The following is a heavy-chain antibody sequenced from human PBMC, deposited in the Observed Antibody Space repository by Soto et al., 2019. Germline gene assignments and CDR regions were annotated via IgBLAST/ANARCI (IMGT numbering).Heavy chain of an antibody. J-gene: IGHJ5*02. V-gene: IGHV1-18*01. CDR3: ARVSCSGSWNNWFYP. CDR2: ISAYNGNT. Sequence: GASVKVXCKASGYTFTSYGISWVRQAPGQGLEWMGWISAYNGNTNYAQKLQGRVTMTTDTSTSTAYMELRSLRSDDTAVYYCARVSCSGSWNNWFYPWGRGTLVTVSS. CDR1: GYTFTSYG. D-gene: IGHD6-13*01.